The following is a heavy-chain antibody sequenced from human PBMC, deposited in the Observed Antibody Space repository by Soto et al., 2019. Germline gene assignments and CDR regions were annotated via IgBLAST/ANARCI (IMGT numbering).Heavy chain of an antibody. CDR2: IYYSGST. J-gene: IGHJ5*02. CDR1: GGSISSGGYY. CDR3: ARGSYYDSSGYYGP. D-gene: IGHD3-22*01. V-gene: IGHV4-31*03. Sequence: QVQLQESGPGLVKPSQTLSLTCTVSGGSISSGGYYWSWIRQHPGKGLEWIGYIYYSGSTYYNPSLKSRVTIAVDTSKNQFSLRLSSVTAADTAVYFCARGSYYDSSGYYGPWGQGTLVTVSS.